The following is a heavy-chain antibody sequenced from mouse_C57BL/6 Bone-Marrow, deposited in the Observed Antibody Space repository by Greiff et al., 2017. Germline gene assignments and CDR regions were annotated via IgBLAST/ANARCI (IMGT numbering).Heavy chain of an antibody. CDR2: IYPGSGST. Sequence: QVHVKQPGAELVKPGASVKMSCKASGYTFTSYWITWVKQRPGQGLEWIGDIYPGSGSTNYNEKFKSKAILTVDTSSSTAYMQLSSLTSEDSAVYYCARPYYSNYWYFDVWGTGTTVTVSS. V-gene: IGHV1-55*01. CDR1: GYTFTSYW. CDR3: ARPYYSNYWYFDV. D-gene: IGHD2-5*01. J-gene: IGHJ1*03.